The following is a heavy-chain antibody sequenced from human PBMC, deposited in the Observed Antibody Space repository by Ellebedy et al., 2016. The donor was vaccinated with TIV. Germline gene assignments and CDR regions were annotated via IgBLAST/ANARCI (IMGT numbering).Heavy chain of an antibody. D-gene: IGHD1-7*01. J-gene: IGHJ6*04. CDR2: VVGSSGST. Sequence: GESLKISCVASGFTFSNYAMNWVRQAPGKGLEWVSTVVGSSGSTYYADSVQGRFTVPRDNPKNTLYLQTNSLRAEDTAVYYCAKDVPVGTTQSFYGRDVWGEGTTVTVSS. CDR3: AKDVPVGTTQSFYGRDV. V-gene: IGHV3-23*01. CDR1: GFTFSNYA.